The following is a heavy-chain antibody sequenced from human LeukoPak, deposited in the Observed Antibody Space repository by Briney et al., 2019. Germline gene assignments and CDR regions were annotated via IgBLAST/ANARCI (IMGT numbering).Heavy chain of an antibody. CDR3: ARAVVGATNWFDP. CDR2: INPNSGGT. J-gene: IGHJ5*02. D-gene: IGHD1-26*01. CDR1: GYTFTGYY. V-gene: IGHV1-2*02. Sequence: ASVKVSCKASGYTFTGYYMHWGRQAPGQGLEWMGWINPNSGGTNYAQKFQGRVTMTRDTSISTAYMELSRLRSDDTAVYYCARAVVGATNWFDPWGQGTLVTVSS.